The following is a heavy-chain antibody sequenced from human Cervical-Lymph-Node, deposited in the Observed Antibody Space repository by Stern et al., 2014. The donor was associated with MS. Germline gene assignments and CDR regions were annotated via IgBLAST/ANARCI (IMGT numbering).Heavy chain of an antibody. J-gene: IGHJ4*02. CDR2: IHPSGAGT. D-gene: IGHD6-19*01. Sequence: QVQLVQSGAEVKKPGASVKVSCEAPGYTFATYYIHWVRQAPGQGLEWMGMIHPSGAGTTYAQRFQDRVTMTGDTSTTTVYMELSSLRSEDTAVYYCTRSPGIAVAAPFYFFDYWGQGTLVTVSS. V-gene: IGHV1-46*03. CDR3: TRSPGIAVAAPFYFFDY. CDR1: GYTFATYY.